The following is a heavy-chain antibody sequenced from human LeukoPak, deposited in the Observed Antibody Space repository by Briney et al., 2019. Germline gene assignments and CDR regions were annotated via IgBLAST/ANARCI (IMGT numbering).Heavy chain of an antibody. CDR1: GFIFSSYW. Sequence: GGSLRLSCAASGFIFSSYWMSWVRQAPGKGLEWVANIKQDGSEEYYVDSVKGRFTISRDNAKNSLFLQMNGLRAEDTAVYYCARSAYYYDNFWGQGTLVTVSS. D-gene: IGHD3-22*01. J-gene: IGHJ4*02. V-gene: IGHV3-7*01. CDR3: ARSAYYYDNF. CDR2: IKQDGSEE.